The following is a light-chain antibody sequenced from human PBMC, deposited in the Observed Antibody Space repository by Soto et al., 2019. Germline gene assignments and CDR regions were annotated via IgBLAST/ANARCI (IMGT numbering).Light chain of an antibody. CDR1: SSDVGGYNY. CDR2: DVS. Sequence: QSVLTQPASVSGSPGQSITISCTGTSSDVGGYNYVSWYQQHPGKAPKLMIYDVSNRPSGVSNRFSGSKSGNTASLTISGLQGEDEADYYCSSYTSSSTVVFGGGTKLTGL. V-gene: IGLV2-14*01. J-gene: IGLJ2*01. CDR3: SSYTSSSTVV.